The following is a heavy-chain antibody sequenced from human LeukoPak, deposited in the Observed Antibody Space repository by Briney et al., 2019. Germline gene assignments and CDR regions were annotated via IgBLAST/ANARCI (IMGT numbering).Heavy chain of an antibody. Sequence: SQSLSLTSTVSGGSITTYYCSWIRHTPRQGLEWIGYIYYSGNSNYNPSLKGRVTISVDTSKNQFSLKLSSVTAADTAVYYCAGLGASGNGYLSWFDPWGQGTLVTVSS. CDR3: AGLGASGNGYLSWFDP. D-gene: IGHD3-22*01. J-gene: IGHJ5*02. CDR2: IYYSGNS. CDR1: GGSITTYY. V-gene: IGHV4-59*01.